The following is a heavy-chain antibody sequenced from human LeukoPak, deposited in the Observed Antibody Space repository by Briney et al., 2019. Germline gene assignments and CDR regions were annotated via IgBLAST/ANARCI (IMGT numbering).Heavy chain of an antibody. D-gene: IGHD2-21*01. J-gene: IGHJ4*02. CDR1: GFTXXSYA. V-gene: IGHV3-30-3*01. CDR3: ARDRVVLDY. CDR2: ISYDGSNK. Sequence: SXRLSCAASGFTXXSYAMHWVRQAPGKGLEWVAVISYDGSNKYYADSVKGRFTISRDNSKNTLYLQMNSLRAEDTAVYYCARDRVVLDYWGQGTLVTVSS.